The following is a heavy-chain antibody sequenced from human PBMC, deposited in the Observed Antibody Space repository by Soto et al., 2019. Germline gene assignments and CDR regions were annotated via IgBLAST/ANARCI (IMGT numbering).Heavy chain of an antibody. V-gene: IGHV2-5*02. J-gene: IGHJ6*02. CDR3: AHRRGAVQVERYYYYGMDV. CDR1: GFSLSTSGES. D-gene: IGHD1-1*01. Sequence: QITLKESGPTLVKPTQTLTLTCTFSGFSLSTSGESVAWLRQPPGKALEWLALVYWDDDNRYSPSLKSSLTTTKGTSKNQVVRTLTNMDPVDTATYYCAHRRGAVQVERYYYYGMDVWGQGTTVTVSS. CDR2: VYWDDDN.